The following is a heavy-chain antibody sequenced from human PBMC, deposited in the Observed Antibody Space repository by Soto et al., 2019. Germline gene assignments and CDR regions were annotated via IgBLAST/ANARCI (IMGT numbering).Heavy chain of an antibody. J-gene: IGHJ6*02. V-gene: IGHV3-23*01. CDR2: ISGSGGST. CDR1: GFTFSSYA. Sequence: EVQLLESGGGLVQPGGSLRLSCAASGFTFSSYAMSWVRQAPGKGLEWVSAISGSGGSTYYADSVKGRFTISRDNSKKTLYLQMNSLRAEDTAVYYCAKDRVVRGVMDYYYGMDVWGQGTTVTVSS. CDR3: AKDRVVRGVMDYYYGMDV. D-gene: IGHD3-10*01.